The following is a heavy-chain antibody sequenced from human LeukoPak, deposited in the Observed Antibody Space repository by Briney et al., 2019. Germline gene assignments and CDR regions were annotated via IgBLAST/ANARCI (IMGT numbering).Heavy chain of an antibody. CDR1: GFTFSSYA. V-gene: IGHV3-23*01. CDR3: VKSLTSVVTPIDY. Sequence: GGSLRLSCAASGFTFSSYAMSWVRQAPGKGLEWVSAISGSGGSTYYADSVKGRFTISRDNSKNTLYLQMNSLRAEDTAVYYCVKSLTSVVTPIDYWGQGTLVTVSS. J-gene: IGHJ4*02. CDR2: ISGSGGST. D-gene: IGHD4-23*01.